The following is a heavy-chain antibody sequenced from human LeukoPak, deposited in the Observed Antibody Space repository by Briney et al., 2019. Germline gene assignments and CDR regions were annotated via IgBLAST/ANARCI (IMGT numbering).Heavy chain of an antibody. CDR1: GGSISSYY. CDR2: MYYSGIT. CDR3: AREGLLCGGDCYRDAFDI. J-gene: IGHJ3*02. Sequence: SGTLSLTCTVSGGSISSYYWSWIRQPPGKGLKWIGYMYYSGITNYNPSLKSRVTISVDTSKNQFSLQLSSVTAADTAVYYCAREGLLCGGDCYRDAFDIWGQGTMVTVSS. V-gene: IGHV4-59*01. D-gene: IGHD2-21*02.